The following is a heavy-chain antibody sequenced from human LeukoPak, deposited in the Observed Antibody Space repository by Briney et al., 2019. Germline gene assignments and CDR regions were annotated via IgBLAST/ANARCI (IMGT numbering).Heavy chain of an antibody. D-gene: IGHD3-16*01. CDR1: GFTFSSYS. J-gene: IGHJ6*03. CDR2: ISSSSTI. CDR3: AGGSYYYYMDV. Sequence: PGGSLRLSCAASGFTFSSYSMNWVRQAPGKGLEWVSYISSSSTIYYADSVKGRFTISRDNAKNSLYLQMNSLRAEDTAVYYCAGGSYYYYMDVWGKGTTVTVSS. V-gene: IGHV3-48*01.